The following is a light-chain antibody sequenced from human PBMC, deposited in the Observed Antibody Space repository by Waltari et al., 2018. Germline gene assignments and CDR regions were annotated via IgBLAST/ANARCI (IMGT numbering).Light chain of an antibody. CDR1: RGVSGW. CDR3: QQATSLPPT. CDR2: RTS. J-gene: IGKJ4*01. Sequence: IQMTQSPSSVSASVGDTVTINCRACRGVSGWLAWYQQKPGKAPNLLIYRTSDLHTGVPSRFSGSGSETEFTLTISGLQPEDFATYYCQQATSLPPTFGGGTKVEI. V-gene: IGKV1-12*01.